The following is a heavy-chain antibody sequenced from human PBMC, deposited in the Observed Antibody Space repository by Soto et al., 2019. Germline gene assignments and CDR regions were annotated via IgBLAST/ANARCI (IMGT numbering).Heavy chain of an antibody. V-gene: IGHV1-2*02. Sequence: QVQLVQSGAEVKKPGASVKVSCKASGYIFTDYYIHWVRQAPGQGLEWMGWINPNSDDTRYAQKFRGRVTVTMDTSISTAYRDLSRLTSDDTAVYYCARDSAAGAGIGWDYWGQGTLVTVSS. CDR2: INPNSDDT. D-gene: IGHD6-13*01. CDR1: GYIFTDYY. J-gene: IGHJ4*01. CDR3: ARDSAAGAGIGWDY.